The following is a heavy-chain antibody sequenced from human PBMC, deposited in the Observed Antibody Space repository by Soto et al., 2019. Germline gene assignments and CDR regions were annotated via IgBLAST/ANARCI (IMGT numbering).Heavy chain of an antibody. V-gene: IGHV4-59*01. CDR1: GGYISSYF. D-gene: IGHD3-16*01. Sequence: SETLSVTCPVSGGYISSYFWSWIRQPPGKGLEWFGYIYYSGSTNYNPSLKSRVTISVDTSKNQFSLKLSSVTAADTAVYYCARRWGMGFDYWGQGTLVTVSS. J-gene: IGHJ4*02. CDR3: ARRWGMGFDY. CDR2: IYYSGST.